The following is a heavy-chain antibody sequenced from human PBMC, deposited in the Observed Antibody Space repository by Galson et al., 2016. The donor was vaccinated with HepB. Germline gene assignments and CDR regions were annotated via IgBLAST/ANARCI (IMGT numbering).Heavy chain of an antibody. J-gene: IGHJ3*02. D-gene: IGHD2-21*02. CDR3: ARTLVCAGDCDAFDI. CDR1: GGSIRSYY. V-gene: IGHV4-4*07. CDR2: IYTSGTT. Sequence: ETLSLTCTVSGGSIRSYYWSWIRQPAGKGLEWIGRIYTSGTTNYNPSLKSRVTMSVDTSKNQFSLKLNSVTAADTAVYYCARTLVCAGDCDAFDIWGQGTVVTVSS.